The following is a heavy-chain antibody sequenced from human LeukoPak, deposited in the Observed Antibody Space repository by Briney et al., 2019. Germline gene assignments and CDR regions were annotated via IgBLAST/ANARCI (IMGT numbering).Heavy chain of an antibody. D-gene: IGHD2-15*01. J-gene: IGHJ6*03. CDR3: ARMYCSGGSCYHYYYMDV. Sequence: SETLSLTCTVSGGSISSYYWSWIRQPPGKGLEWIGYVHYSGSTNYNPSLKSRVTISVDTSKNQFSLKLSSVTAADTAVYYCARMYCSGGSCYHYYYMDVWGKGTTVTISS. CDR1: GGSISSYY. V-gene: IGHV4-59*01. CDR2: VHYSGST.